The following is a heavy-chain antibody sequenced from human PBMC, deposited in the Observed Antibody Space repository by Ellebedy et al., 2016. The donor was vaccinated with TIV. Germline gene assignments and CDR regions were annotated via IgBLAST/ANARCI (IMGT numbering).Heavy chain of an antibody. Sequence: ASVKVSCKASGGTFSSYAISWVRQAPGQGLEWMGGIIPIFGTANYAQKFQGRVTITADESTSTAYMELSSLRSEDTAVYYCARYEGPMATSYYYGMDVWGQGTTVTVSS. CDR1: GGTFSSYA. CDR3: ARYEGPMATSYYYGMDV. J-gene: IGHJ6*02. D-gene: IGHD5-24*01. V-gene: IGHV1-69*13. CDR2: IIPIFGTA.